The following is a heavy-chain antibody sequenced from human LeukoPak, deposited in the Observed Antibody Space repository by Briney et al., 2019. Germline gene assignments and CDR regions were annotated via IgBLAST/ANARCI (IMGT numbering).Heavy chain of an antibody. CDR2: IYYSGST. D-gene: IGHD2-15*01. CDR1: GGSISSGGYY. CDR3: ARDGSSGGSAYFDY. Sequence: SETLSLTCTVSGGSISSGGYYWSWIRQHPGKGLEWIGYIYYSGSTYYNPSLKSRVTISVDTSKNQFSLKLSSVTAADTAVYYCARDGSSGGSAYFDYWGQEPWSPSPQ. V-gene: IGHV4-31*03. J-gene: IGHJ4*01.